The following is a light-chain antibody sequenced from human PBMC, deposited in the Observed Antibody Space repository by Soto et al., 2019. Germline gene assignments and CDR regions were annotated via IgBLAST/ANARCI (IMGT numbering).Light chain of an antibody. J-gene: IGKJ4*01. CDR2: GAS. V-gene: IGKV3-20*01. CDR3: QQYGSSPPLT. CDR1: QSVSSSF. Sequence: EFVLTQSPGTLSLSPGERATLSCRASQSVSSSFLAWYQQKPGQAPRILIYGASTRATGIPDRFSGSGSGTVFTLTISRPEPEDFAVYYCQQYGSSPPLTFGGGTKVEIK.